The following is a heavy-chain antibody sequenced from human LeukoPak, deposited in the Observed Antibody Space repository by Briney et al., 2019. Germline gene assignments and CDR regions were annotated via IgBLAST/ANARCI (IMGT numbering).Heavy chain of an antibody. V-gene: IGHV3-23*01. CDR3: AKDAYYGSGKRIDY. CDR2: ISGSGGST. D-gene: IGHD3-10*01. Sequence: PGGSLRLSCAASGFTFSSCAMSWVRQAPGKGLVWVSVISGSGGSTFYADSVKGRFTISRDNSKNTLYLQMNSLRAEDTAVYYCAKDAYYGSGKRIDYWGQGTLVTVSS. CDR1: GFTFSSCA. J-gene: IGHJ4*02.